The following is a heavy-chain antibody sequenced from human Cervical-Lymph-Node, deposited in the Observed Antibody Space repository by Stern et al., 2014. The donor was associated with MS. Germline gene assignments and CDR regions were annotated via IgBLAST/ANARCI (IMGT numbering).Heavy chain of an antibody. CDR3: ARDHRGNYDRSEL. CDR2: VDSSGST. Sequence: QVQLQESGPGLVKPSQTLSLTCTVSGGSISSGRYHWSWTRQSVGKGLEWIGRVDSSGSTHYNPSLRSRLTISVDTSKNQFSLRLNSVTAADTAVYFCARDHRGNYDRSELWGQGILVTVSS. J-gene: IGHJ4*02. V-gene: IGHV4-61*02. CDR1: GGSISSGRYH. D-gene: IGHD3-22*01.